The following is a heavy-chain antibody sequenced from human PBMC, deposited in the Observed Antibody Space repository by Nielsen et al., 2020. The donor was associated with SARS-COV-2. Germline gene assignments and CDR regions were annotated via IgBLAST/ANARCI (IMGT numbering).Heavy chain of an antibody. CDR3: ARVRPYYFDH. J-gene: IGHJ4*02. V-gene: IGHV4-61*02. CDR2: FYPSGST. CDR1: GGSIGSGNYF. Sequence: SETLSLTCTVSGGSIGSGNYFWNWLRQPAGKGLEWIGRFYPSGSTIYNPSLKGRVTISVDTSKNQFSLNLTSVTAADTAVYYCARVRPYYFDHWGQGTLVTVSS.